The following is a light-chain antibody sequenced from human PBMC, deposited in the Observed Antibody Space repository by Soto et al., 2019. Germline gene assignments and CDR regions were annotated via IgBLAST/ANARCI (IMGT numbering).Light chain of an antibody. CDR1: QSVSTK. CDR2: GAS. Sequence: EIVMTQSPATPSVSPGERATLSRRASQSVSTKLAWYQQKPGQAPRLLIFGASARATGIPARFSGSGSGTDFTLTISSLQSEDFAVYYCQQFRNWPWTFGQGTKVDIK. CDR3: QQFRNWPWT. V-gene: IGKV3-15*01. J-gene: IGKJ1*01.